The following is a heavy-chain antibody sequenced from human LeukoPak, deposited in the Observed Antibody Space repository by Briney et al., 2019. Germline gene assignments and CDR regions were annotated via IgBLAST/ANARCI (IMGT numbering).Heavy chain of an antibody. Sequence: AAVKVSCKASGGTFSSYAISWVRQAPGQGLEWMGGIIPIFGTANYAQKFQGRVTITADKSTSTAYMELSSLRSEDTAVYYCAREGMAAAGDAFDIWGQGTMVTVSS. CDR3: AREGMAAAGDAFDI. CDR2: IIPIFGTA. V-gene: IGHV1-69*06. D-gene: IGHD6-13*01. CDR1: GGTFSSYA. J-gene: IGHJ3*02.